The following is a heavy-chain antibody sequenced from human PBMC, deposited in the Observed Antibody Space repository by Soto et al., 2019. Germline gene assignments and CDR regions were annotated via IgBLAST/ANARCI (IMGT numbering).Heavy chain of an antibody. CDR1: GYSFTSYW. J-gene: IGHJ4*02. Sequence: GESLKISCKGSGYSFTSYWIGWVRQMPGKGLEWMGIIYPGDSDTRYSPSFQGQVTISADKSISTAYLQWSSLKASDTAMYYCARSMGSGSYYSAFDYWGQGTLVTVSS. V-gene: IGHV5-51*01. CDR3: ARSMGSGSYYSAFDY. D-gene: IGHD3-10*01. CDR2: IYPGDSDT.